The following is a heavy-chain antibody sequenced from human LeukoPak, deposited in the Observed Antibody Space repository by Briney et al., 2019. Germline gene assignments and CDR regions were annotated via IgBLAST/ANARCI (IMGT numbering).Heavy chain of an antibody. CDR3: ARGRGSFYPWFDP. D-gene: IGHD1-26*01. CDR2: IYSGGST. V-gene: IGHV3-66*02. CDR1: GFTVSSNY. Sequence: GGSLRLSCAASGFTVSSNYMSWVRQAPGKGLEWVSVIYSGGSTYYADSVKGRFTFSRDNSKNTLSLQMSSLSAEDTAVYYCARGRGSFYPWFDPWGQGALVTVSS. J-gene: IGHJ5*02.